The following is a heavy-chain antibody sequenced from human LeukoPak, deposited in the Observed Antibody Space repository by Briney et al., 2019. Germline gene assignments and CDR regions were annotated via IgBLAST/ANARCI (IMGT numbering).Heavy chain of an antibody. D-gene: IGHD3-22*01. CDR3: APLYFYNSGGFSRAFDY. CDR1: GFSLTTNGVG. V-gene: IGHV2-5*02. J-gene: IGHJ4*02. Sequence: SGPTLVKPTQTLTLTCTCSGFSLTTNGVGVGWVRQSPVKALEGLALIYWDDEKRYSPSLRTRLTITKDTSKSQVVLTLTNMDPVDTATYYCAPLYFYNSGGFSRAFDYWGQGTLVTVSS. CDR2: IYWDDEK.